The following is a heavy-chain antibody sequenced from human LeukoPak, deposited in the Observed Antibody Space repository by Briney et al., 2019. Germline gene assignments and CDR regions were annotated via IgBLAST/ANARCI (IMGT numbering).Heavy chain of an antibody. J-gene: IGHJ5*02. V-gene: IGHV3-30*04. CDR3: ARTGTLTMNWFDP. CDR2: ISYDGNNK. Sequence: GGSLRFSCAASGFTFSSYTMHWVRQAPGKGLEWVTVISYDGNNKCYADSVKGRFTISRDNSKNTLYLQMNSLRPEDTAVYYCARTGTLTMNWFDPWGQGTLVTVSS. D-gene: IGHD1-14*01. CDR1: GFTFSSYT.